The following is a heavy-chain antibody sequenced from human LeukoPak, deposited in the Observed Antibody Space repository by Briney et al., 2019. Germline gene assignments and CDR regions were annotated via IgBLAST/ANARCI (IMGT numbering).Heavy chain of an antibody. V-gene: IGHV3-66*01. J-gene: IGHJ4*02. D-gene: IGHD6-13*01. CDR3: AREDSSSSYFYY. CDR2: IYSDGNT. Sequence: GGSLRFSCAASGITVSRNYMSCVRQAPGKGLEWVSIIYSDGNTYYADSVKGRFTISRDNSKNTLYLQMNSLRAEDTAVYYCAREDSSSSYFYYWGQGTLVTVSS. CDR1: GITVSRNY.